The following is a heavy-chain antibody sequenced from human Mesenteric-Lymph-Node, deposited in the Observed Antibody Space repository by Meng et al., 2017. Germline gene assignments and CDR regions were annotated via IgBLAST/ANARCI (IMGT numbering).Heavy chain of an antibody. J-gene: IGHJ4*02. CDR1: GDNCTGYY. Sequence: QRLQSGAEGKEPGASVHDSCNASGDNCTGYYIHGVRQTPGQGLEWMGRISPNSGGTNYAQKFQGRVTMTRDTSISTAYMELSRLRSDDTAVYYCARAQRGILWGDWGQGTLVTVSS. D-gene: IGHD2-15*01. CDR2: ISPNSGGT. CDR3: ARAQRGILWGD. V-gene: IGHV1-2*06.